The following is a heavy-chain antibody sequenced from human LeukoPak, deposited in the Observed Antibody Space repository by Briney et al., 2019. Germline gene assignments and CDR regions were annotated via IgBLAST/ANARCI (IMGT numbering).Heavy chain of an antibody. J-gene: IGHJ4*02. D-gene: IGHD3-22*01. Sequence: GGSLRLSCAASGFTFSDYYMSWIRQAPGKGLEWVSYISSSGSTIYYADSVKGRFTISRDNAKNSLYLQMNSLRAEDTAIYYCAREHYFSSGAFDYWGQGTLVTVSS. CDR3: AREHYFSSGAFDY. CDR2: ISSSGSTI. V-gene: IGHV3-11*04. CDR1: GFTFSDYY.